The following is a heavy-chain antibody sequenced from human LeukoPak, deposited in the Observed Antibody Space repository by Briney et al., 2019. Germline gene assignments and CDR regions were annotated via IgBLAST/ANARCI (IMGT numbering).Heavy chain of an antibody. D-gene: IGHD2-15*01. CDR3: ARVKSRGGDY. CDR2: ISSSGSTI. CDR1: GFTFSSYW. V-gene: IGHV3-48*04. J-gene: IGHJ4*02. Sequence: PGGSLRLSCEASGFTFSSYWMHWVRQAPGKGLEWVSSISSSGSTIYYANSVKGRFTISRDNAKNSLYLQMNSLRAEDTAVYYCARVKSRGGDYWGQGTLVTVSS.